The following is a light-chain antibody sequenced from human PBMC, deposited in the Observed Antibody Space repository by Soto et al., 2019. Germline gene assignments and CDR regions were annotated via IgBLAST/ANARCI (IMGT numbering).Light chain of an antibody. V-gene: IGLV2-14*01. Sequence: QSALTQPASVSGSPGQSITISCSGTSSDVGGYKYVSWYQQHPGKAPKLLIFGNSNRPSGVPVPDRFSGSKSGTSASLAITGLQAEDEGDYYCQSYDSTLDARYVFGTGTKLTVL. J-gene: IGLJ1*01. CDR3: QSYDSTLDARYV. CDR1: SSDVGGYKY. CDR2: GNS.